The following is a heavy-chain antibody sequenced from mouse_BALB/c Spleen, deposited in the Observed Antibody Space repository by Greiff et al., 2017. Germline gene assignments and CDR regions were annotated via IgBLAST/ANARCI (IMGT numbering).Heavy chain of an antibody. D-gene: IGHD1-1*01. Sequence: EVQGVESGGGLVQPGGSLRLSCATSGFTFTDYYMSWVRQPPGKALEWLGFIRNKANGYTTEYSASVKGRFTISRDNSQSILYLQMNTLRAEDSATDYCARGEGYYGSSLYAMDYWGQGTSVTVSS. CDR3: ARGEGYYGSSLYAMDY. V-gene: IGHV7-3*02. CDR1: GFTFTDYY. CDR2: IRNKANGYTT. J-gene: IGHJ4*01.